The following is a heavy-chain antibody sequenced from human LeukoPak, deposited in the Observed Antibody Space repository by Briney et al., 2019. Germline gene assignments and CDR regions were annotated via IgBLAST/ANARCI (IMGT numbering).Heavy chain of an antibody. D-gene: IGHD1-26*01. J-gene: IGHJ4*02. CDR1: GYTFTSYG. V-gene: IGHV1-18*01. CDR2: ISAYNGNT. Sequence: ASVKVSCKPSGYTFTSYGISWVRQALGQGLEWMGWISAYNGNTNYAQKLQGRVTMTTDTSTSTAYMELRGLRSDDTAVYYCARVVGGSYYSANCFDYWGQGTLVTVSS. CDR3: ARVVGGSYYSANCFDY.